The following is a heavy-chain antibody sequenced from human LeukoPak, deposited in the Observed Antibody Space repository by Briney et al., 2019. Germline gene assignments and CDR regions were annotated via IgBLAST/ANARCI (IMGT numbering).Heavy chain of an antibody. D-gene: IGHD6-13*01. J-gene: IGHJ5*02. CDR3: AREGDSSREVWFDP. V-gene: IGHV4-61*02. CDR1: GGSISSGSYY. CDR2: IYTSGST. Sequence: SQTLSLTCTVSGGSISSGSYYWSWIRQPAGKGLEWIGRIYTSGSTNYNPSLKSRVTISVDTSKNQFSLKLSSVTAADTAVYYCAREGDSSREVWFDPWGQGTLVTVSS.